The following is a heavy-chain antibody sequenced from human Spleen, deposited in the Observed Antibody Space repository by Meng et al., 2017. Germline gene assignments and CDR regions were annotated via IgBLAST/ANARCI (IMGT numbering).Heavy chain of an antibody. J-gene: IGHJ6*02. CDR1: GGSISSSSYY. CDR2: INHSGST. CDR3: ARGRGYDILTGYPTYYYYYYGMDV. Sequence: ESLKISCTVSGGSISSSSYYWGWIRQPPGKGLEWLGEINHSGSTNYNPSLKSRVTISVDTSKNQFSLTLSSVTAADTAVYYCARGRGYDILTGYPTYYYYYYGMDVWGQGTTVTVSS. D-gene: IGHD3-9*01. V-gene: IGHV4-39*07.